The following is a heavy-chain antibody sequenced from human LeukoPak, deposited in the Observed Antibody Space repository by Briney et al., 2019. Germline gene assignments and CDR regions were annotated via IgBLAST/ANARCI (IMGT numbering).Heavy chain of an antibody. CDR3: TTLNWNRPYYYYYYYMDV. CDR2: IKSKTDGGTT. J-gene: IGHJ6*03. V-gene: IGHV3-15*01. CDR1: GFIFSNAW. D-gene: IGHD1-20*01. Sequence: GGSLRLSCAASGFIFSNAWMSWVRQAPGKGLEWVGRIKSKTDGGTTDYAAPVKGRFTISRDDSKNTLYLQMNSLKTEDTAVYYCTTLNWNRPYYYYYYYMDVWGKGTTVTVSS.